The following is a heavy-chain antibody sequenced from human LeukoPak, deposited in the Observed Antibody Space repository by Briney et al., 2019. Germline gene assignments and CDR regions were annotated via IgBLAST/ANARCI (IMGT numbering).Heavy chain of an antibody. CDR1: GYTFTGYY. Sequence: EASVKVSCKASGYTFTGYYMHWVRQAPGQGLEWMGWINPNSGGTNYAQKFQGRVTMTRDTSISTAYMELSRLRSDDTAVYYCARETEQVDTAMAWFFDYWGQGTLVTVSS. D-gene: IGHD5-18*01. CDR3: ARETEQVDTAMAWFFDY. J-gene: IGHJ4*02. V-gene: IGHV1-2*02. CDR2: INPNSGGT.